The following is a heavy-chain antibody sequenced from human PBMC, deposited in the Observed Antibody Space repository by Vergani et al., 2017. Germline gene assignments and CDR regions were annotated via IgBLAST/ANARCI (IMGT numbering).Heavy chain of an antibody. V-gene: IGHV3-30*02. Sequence: AQLVESGGGVVQPGGSLRLSCEASGFTLSNYGMHWVRQAPGKGLQWVTFIRNGGRDTYYADSVKGRFTISRDDSKNMLYLQMNSLRAEDTGVYYCARDRYYRGSGSYPYFYYYGLNVWGQGTAVTVSS. CDR2: IRNGGRDT. J-gene: IGHJ6*02. CDR1: GFTLSNYG. D-gene: IGHD3-10*01. CDR3: ARDRYYRGSGSYPYFYYYGLNV.